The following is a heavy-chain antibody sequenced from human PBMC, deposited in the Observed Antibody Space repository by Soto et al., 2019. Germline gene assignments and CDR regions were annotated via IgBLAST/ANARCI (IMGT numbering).Heavy chain of an antibody. V-gene: IGHV4-34*01. Sequence: SESLSLTCALYVGSFSVYYWGWIRQPPGMGLEWIGDIHHTGNTNYNPSLKSRVTISIDASQNHFSLKLTSVTAADTAVYYCARQGAVVQESLYSHHYGMDVWGQGTTVTVSS. CDR3: ARQGAVVQESLYSHHYGMDV. J-gene: IGHJ6*01. CDR2: IHHTGNT. CDR1: VGSFSVYY. D-gene: IGHD5-18*01.